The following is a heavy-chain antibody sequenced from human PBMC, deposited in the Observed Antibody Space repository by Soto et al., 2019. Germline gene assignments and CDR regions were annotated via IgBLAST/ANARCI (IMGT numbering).Heavy chain of an antibody. CDR1: GYTFSGYY. V-gene: IGHV1-2*02. CDR3: ARGRGSGWYLAYYYYGMDV. J-gene: IGHJ6*02. Sequence: ASVKVSCNASGYTFSGYYMHWVRQAPGQGLEWMGWINPNSGGTNYAQQSQGRVTMTRDTSISTAYMELSRLRSDETAVYYCARGRGSGWYLAYYYYGMDVWGQGTTVTVSS. D-gene: IGHD6-19*01. CDR2: INPNSGGT.